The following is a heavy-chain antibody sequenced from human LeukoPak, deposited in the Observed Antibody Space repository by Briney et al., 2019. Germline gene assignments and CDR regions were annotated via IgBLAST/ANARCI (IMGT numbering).Heavy chain of an antibody. Sequence: HPGRSLRLSCAASGFTFSSYAMHWVRQAPGKGLEWVAVISYDGSNKYYADSVKGRFTISRDNSKNTLYLQMNSLRAEDTAVYYCARLLSGNWGQGTLVTVSS. J-gene: IGHJ4*02. CDR2: ISYDGSNK. CDR1: GFTFSSYA. CDR3: ARLLSGN. D-gene: IGHD2-15*01. V-gene: IGHV3-30-3*01.